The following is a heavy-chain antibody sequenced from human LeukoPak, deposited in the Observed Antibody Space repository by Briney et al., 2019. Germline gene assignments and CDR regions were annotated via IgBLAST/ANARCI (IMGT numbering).Heavy chain of an antibody. D-gene: IGHD3-3*01. CDR2: IKQDGSEQ. CDR1: GFTFSSYW. V-gene: IGHV3-7*01. Sequence: GGSLRLSCAASGFTFSSYWMSWVRQAPGKGLEWVANIKQDGSEQYYVDSVKGRFTISRDNAKNSLYLQMNSLRAEDTAVYYCAREPLNYFWSGYWDVWGKGTTVTVSS. CDR3: AREPLNYFWSGYWDV. J-gene: IGHJ6*04.